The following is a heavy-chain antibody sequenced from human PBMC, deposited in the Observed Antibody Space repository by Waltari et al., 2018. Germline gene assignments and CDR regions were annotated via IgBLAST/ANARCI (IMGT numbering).Heavy chain of an antibody. CDR3: ARDRRDDNNSVRWLDP. D-gene: IGHD1-1*01. CDR1: GYMFRNFG. Sequence: QIQLVQSGGEVKKPGASVNVSCKASGYMFRNFGIFWVRQAPGQGLEYLGWISAYNGNTNYAQNCQGRLTLTTDTSASTAYMELSSLTSDDTAVYFCARDRRDDNNSVRWLDPWGQGTLVTVSS. J-gene: IGHJ5*02. V-gene: IGHV1-18*01. CDR2: ISAYNGNT.